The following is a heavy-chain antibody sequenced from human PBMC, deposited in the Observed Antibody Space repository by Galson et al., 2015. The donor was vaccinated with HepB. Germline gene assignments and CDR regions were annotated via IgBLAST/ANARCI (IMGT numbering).Heavy chain of an antibody. CDR3: ITDNSNSVNFDY. Sequence: SLRLSCAASGFTFSNAWMSWVRQAPGKGLEWVGRIKSKTDGGTIDYAAPVKGRFTISRDDSKNTLYLQMNSLKTEDTAEYYCITDNSNSVNFDYWGQGTLVTVSS. V-gene: IGHV3-15*01. CDR1: GFTFSNAW. D-gene: IGHD4-23*01. CDR2: IKSKTDGGTI. J-gene: IGHJ4*02.